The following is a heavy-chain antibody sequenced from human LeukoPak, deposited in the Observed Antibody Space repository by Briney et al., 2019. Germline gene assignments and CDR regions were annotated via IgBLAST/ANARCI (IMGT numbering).Heavy chain of an antibody. Sequence: PGGSLRLSCAASGFTFADYAMHWVRQAPGKGLEWVSLISGDGGSTYYADSVKGRFTISRDNSKNSLYLQMNSLRTEDTALYYCAKLRASQRQNAFDIWGQGTMVTVSS. CDR1: GFTFADYA. CDR2: ISGDGGST. J-gene: IGHJ3*02. V-gene: IGHV3-43*02. CDR3: AKLRASQRQNAFDI. D-gene: IGHD3-16*01.